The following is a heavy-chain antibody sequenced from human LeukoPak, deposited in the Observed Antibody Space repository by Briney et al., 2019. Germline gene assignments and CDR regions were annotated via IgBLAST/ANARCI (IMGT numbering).Heavy chain of an antibody. CDR2: INHSGST. V-gene: IGHV4-34*01. J-gene: IGHJ3*02. CDR3: ARVNDSSGARGAFDI. D-gene: IGHD3-22*01. Sequence: SETLSLTCAVYGGSFSGYYWSWIRQPPGKGLEWIGEINHSGSTNYNPSLKSRVTISVDTSKNQFSLKLSSVTAADTAVYYCARVNDSSGARGAFDIWGQGTMVTVSS. CDR1: GGSFSGYY.